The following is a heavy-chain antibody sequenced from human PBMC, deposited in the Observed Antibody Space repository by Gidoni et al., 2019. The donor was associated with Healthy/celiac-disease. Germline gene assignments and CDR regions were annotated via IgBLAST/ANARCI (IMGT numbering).Heavy chain of an antibody. CDR1: GFTFSSYA. J-gene: IGHJ4*02. V-gene: IGHV3-30-3*01. CDR3: AREGLAVAGFDY. D-gene: IGHD6-19*01. Sequence: QVQLVESGGGVVQPGRSLRLSCAASGFTFSSYAMHWVRQAPGKGLEWVAVISYDGSNKYYADSVKGRFTISRDNSKNTLYLQMNSLRAEDTAVYYCAREGLAVAGFDYWGQGTLVTVSS. CDR2: ISYDGSNK.